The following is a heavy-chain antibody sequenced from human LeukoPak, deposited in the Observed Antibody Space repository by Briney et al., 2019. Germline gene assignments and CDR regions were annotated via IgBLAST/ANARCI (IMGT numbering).Heavy chain of an antibody. CDR3: ARQGGSYVSLDY. Sequence: PGESLKISCKGSGYSFTSYWIAWVRQMPGKGLERMGIINPADSDTRYSLSSQGQVTMSADKSISTAYLQWSSLKASDTAMYYCARQGGSYVSLDYWGQGTLVTVSS. J-gene: IGHJ4*02. CDR1: GYSFTSYW. CDR2: INPADSDT. D-gene: IGHD1-26*01. V-gene: IGHV5-51*01.